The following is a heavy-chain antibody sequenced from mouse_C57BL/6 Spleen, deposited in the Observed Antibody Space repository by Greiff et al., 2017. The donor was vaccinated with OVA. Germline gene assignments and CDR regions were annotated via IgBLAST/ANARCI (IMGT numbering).Heavy chain of an antibody. D-gene: IGHD1-1*02. V-gene: IGHV5-17*01. J-gene: IGHJ2*01. CDR1: GFTFSDYG. CDR3: ARDVVWYYFDY. CDR2: ISSGSSTI. Sequence: EVKVEESGGGLVKPGGSLKLSCAASGFTFSDYGMNWVRQAPEKGLEWVAYISSGSSTIYYADTVKGRFTISRDNAKNTLFLQMTSLRSEDTAMYYCARDVVWYYFDYWGQGTTLTVSS.